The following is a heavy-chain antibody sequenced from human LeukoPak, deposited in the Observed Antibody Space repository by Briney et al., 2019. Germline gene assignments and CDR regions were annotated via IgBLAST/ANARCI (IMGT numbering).Heavy chain of an antibody. CDR3: ARDRGYDIFTGYSLFFDY. V-gene: IGHV1-18*03. CDR1: GYTFTSYG. CDR2: ISAYNGNT. Sequence: ASVKVSCKASGYTFTSYGISWVRQAPGQGLEWMGWISAYNGNTNYAQKLQGRVTMTTDTSTSTAYMELRSLRSDDMAVYYCARDRGYDIFTGYSLFFDYWGQGTLVTVSS. J-gene: IGHJ4*02. D-gene: IGHD3-9*01.